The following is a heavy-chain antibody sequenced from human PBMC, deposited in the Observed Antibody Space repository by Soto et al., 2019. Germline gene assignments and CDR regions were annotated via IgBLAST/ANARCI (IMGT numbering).Heavy chain of an antibody. CDR3: AHSAGGYELIYFDY. V-gene: IGHV2-5*01. CDR1: GFSLSTAGVA. Sequence: QITLRESGPTLVKPTQTLTLTCTFSGFSLSTAGVAIGWVRQSPGKALEWLALIFWNDDERFSPSLKTRLTITRDTSNSQVALTLPNTDPMDTATYFGAHSAGGYELIYFDYWGQGIPVTVSS. CDR2: IFWNDDE. D-gene: IGHD5-12*01. J-gene: IGHJ4*02.